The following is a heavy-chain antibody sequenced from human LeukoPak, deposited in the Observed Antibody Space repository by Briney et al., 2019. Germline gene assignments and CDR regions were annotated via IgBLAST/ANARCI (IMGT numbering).Heavy chain of an antibody. D-gene: IGHD6-13*01. CDR2: ISGSGGST. J-gene: IGHJ4*02. CDR1: GFTFSSYA. V-gene: IGHV3-23*01. Sequence: GGSLRLSCAASGFTFSSYAMSWVRQAPGKGLEWVSAISGSGGSTYYADSVKARFTISRDNSKNTVYLRMNSLTAEDTAVYYCARGPVSQFERLKRPAAGPGYWGQGTLVTVSS. CDR3: ARGPVSQFERLKRPAAGPGY.